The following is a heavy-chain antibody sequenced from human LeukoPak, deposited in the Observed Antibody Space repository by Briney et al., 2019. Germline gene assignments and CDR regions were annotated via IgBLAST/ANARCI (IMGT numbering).Heavy chain of an antibody. V-gene: IGHV3-21*01. D-gene: IGHD1-26*01. Sequence: GGSLRLSCAASGFTFSAYSMNWVRQAPGKGLEWVSSSSTSSSYIYYVDSVKGRFTISRDNARNSLYLQMNSLRAEDTAVYYCARAPLSGSYLINWFDPWGQGTLVTVSS. CDR2: SSTSSSYI. CDR3: ARAPLSGSYLINWFDP. J-gene: IGHJ5*02. CDR1: GFTFSAYS.